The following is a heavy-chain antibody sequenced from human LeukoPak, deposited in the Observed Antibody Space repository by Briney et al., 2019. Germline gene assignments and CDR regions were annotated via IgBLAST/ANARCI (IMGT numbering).Heavy chain of an antibody. J-gene: IGHJ4*02. CDR2: ISSSGSTI. Sequence: GGSLRLSCAASGFTFSSYEMNWVRQAPGKGLEWVSYISSSGSTIYYADSVKGRFTISRDNAKNSLYLQMNSLRAEDTAVYYCARRGEYSSSSVYWGQGTLVTASS. CDR3: ARRGEYSSSSVY. CDR1: GFTFSSYE. D-gene: IGHD6-6*01. V-gene: IGHV3-48*03.